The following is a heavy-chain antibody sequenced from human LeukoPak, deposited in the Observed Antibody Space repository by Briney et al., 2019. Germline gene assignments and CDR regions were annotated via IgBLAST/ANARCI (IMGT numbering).Heavy chain of an antibody. Sequence: ASVKVSCKTSGYSFTSYNLHWVRQAPGQRLEWMGIIKPSSGNTNYAQKFQGRVTMTRDTSISTAYMELSRLRSDDTAVYYCARDPPRAYYYMDVWGKGTTVTISS. CDR3: ARDPPRAYYYMDV. CDR1: GYSFTSYN. V-gene: IGHV1-46*01. J-gene: IGHJ6*03. CDR2: IKPSSGNT.